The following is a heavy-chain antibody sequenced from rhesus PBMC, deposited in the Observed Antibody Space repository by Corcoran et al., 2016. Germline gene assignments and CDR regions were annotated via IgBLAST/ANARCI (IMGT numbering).Heavy chain of an antibody. CDR3: TSYSSSWSSFEY. J-gene: IGHJ4*01. V-gene: IGHV3-16*02. D-gene: IGHD3-16*01. CDR1: GFTFNNYW. CDR2: IKNKAAGGTV. Sequence: EVQLVQSGGDLVQPGGSLRLSCAASGFTFNNYWMNWVRQAPGKGLDWFGRIKNKAAGGTVVYAKSVKGRFTISRDESKNTLYLQMYSLKTEDTAVYYCTSYSSSWSSFEYWGQGALVTVSS.